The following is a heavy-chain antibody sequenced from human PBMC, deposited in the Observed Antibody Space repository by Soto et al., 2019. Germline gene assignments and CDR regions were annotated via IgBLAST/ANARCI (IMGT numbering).Heavy chain of an antibody. Sequence: QVQMVQSGAEVKKPGSSVKVSCKTSGDTFSSRAISWVRQAPGHGLTWMGGIIPLYGTTYYAQNFQGRVTITADKSTSTAYMDLTSLRSDDTAVYYCARDSYCSGGSCHDRRFDSWGQGTLVTVSS. J-gene: IGHJ5*01. CDR2: IIPLYGTT. V-gene: IGHV1-69*06. D-gene: IGHD2-15*01. CDR1: GDTFSSRA. CDR3: ARDSYCSGGSCHDRRFDS.